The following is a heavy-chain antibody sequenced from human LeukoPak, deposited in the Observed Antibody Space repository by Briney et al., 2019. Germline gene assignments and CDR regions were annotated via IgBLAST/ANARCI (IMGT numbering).Heavy chain of an antibody. J-gene: IGHJ4*02. Sequence: GGSLRLSCAASGFTFSSYGLHWVRQAPGKGLEWVTFISYDGSNKYYADSVKGRFTISRDNSENTLYLQMNSLRVEDTAMYHCGKGYGSGSYSVDYWGQGTLVTVSS. CDR2: ISYDGSNK. CDR1: GFTFSSYG. CDR3: GKGYGSGSYSVDY. D-gene: IGHD3-10*01. V-gene: IGHV3-30*18.